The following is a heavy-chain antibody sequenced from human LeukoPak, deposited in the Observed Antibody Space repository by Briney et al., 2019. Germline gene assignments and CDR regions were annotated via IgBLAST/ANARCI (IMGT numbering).Heavy chain of an antibody. Sequence: PGGSLRLSCAASGFSVSNNYMNWVRQAPGKGLEWVSVLFSGGGTHYADSVRGRFTISRDNSKNTLYLQMNSLRAEDTAVYYCAKRWTYIDYWGQGTLVTVSS. CDR2: LFSGGGT. CDR1: GFSVSNNY. CDR3: AKRWTYIDY. J-gene: IGHJ4*02. V-gene: IGHV3-53*01. D-gene: IGHD3/OR15-3a*01.